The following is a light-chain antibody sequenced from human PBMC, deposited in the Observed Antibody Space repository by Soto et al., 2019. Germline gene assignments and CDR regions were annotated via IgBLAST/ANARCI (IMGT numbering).Light chain of an antibody. CDR2: EVS. CDR1: SSDVGGYNY. Sequence: QSALTQPASVSGSPGQSITISCTGTSSDVGGYNYVSWYQQHPGKAPKLMIYEVSNRPSGVSNRFSGSKSGNTASLTISGLQAEDEADSYCSSYTSNSTLYVFGTGTKLTVL. J-gene: IGLJ1*01. CDR3: SSYTSNSTLYV. V-gene: IGLV2-14*01.